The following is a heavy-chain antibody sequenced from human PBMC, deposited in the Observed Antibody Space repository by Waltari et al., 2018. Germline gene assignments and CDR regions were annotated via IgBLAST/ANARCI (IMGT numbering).Heavy chain of an antibody. Sequence: QVQLQQLGAVLLKPSETLSLTCDVTGGSLIGYHWTWIRQPPGKGLEWIGEINDSGRTTYNPTLESRVTVSIDTGNNQFALRVRSVTAADTAVYYCARVFGYYYYYMDVWGKGTTVTISS. CDR3: ARVFGYYYYYMDV. D-gene: IGHD3-3*01. V-gene: IGHV4-34*02. J-gene: IGHJ6*03. CDR1: GGSLIGYH. CDR2: INDSGRT.